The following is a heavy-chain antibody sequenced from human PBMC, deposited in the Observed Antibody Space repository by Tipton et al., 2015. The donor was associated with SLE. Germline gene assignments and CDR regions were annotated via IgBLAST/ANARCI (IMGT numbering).Heavy chain of an antibody. D-gene: IGHD3-10*01. CDR2: TYYMSKWYN. Sequence: GLVKPSQTLSLTCAISGDSVSSNSAAWNWIRQSPSRGLEWLGRTYYMSKWYNDYAVSVKSRIIINPDTSKNQFSLQLTSVTPEDTAVYYCARHNKGDYYGSGSPYYYYYGMDVWGQGTSVTVSS. CDR1: GDSVSSNSAA. J-gene: IGHJ6*02. V-gene: IGHV6-1*01. CDR3: ARHNKGDYYGSGSPYYYYYGMDV.